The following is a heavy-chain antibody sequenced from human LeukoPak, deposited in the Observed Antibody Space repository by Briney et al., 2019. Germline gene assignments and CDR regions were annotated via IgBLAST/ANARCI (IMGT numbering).Heavy chain of an antibody. J-gene: IGHJ5*02. CDR3: ARGKAARQAWFDP. Sequence: SETLSLTCAVYGESFSGYYWSWIRQPPGKGLEWIGEINHSGSTNYNPSLKSRVTISVDTSKNQFSLKLSSVTAADTAVYYCARGKAARQAWFDPWGQGTLVTVSS. D-gene: IGHD6-6*01. V-gene: IGHV4-34*01. CDR2: INHSGST. CDR1: GESFSGYY.